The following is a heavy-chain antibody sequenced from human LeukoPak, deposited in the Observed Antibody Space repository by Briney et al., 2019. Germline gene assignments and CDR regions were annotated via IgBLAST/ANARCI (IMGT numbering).Heavy chain of an antibody. V-gene: IGHV5-51*01. CDR2: IYPGDSDT. J-gene: IGHJ3*02. D-gene: IGHD3-10*01. CDR3: AQSRYYGSGSYALDAFDI. CDR1: GYSFTSYW. Sequence: NSGESLKISCKGSGYSFTSYWNGWVRQMPGKGLEWMGIIYPGDSDTRYSPSFQGQVTISADKSISTAYLQWSSLKASDTAMYYCAQSRYYGSGSYALDAFDIWGQGTMVTVSS.